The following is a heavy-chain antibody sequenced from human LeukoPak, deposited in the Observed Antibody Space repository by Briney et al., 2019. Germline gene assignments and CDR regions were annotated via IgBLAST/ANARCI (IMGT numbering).Heavy chain of an antibody. D-gene: IGHD3-10*01. V-gene: IGHV3-53*01. Sequence: GGSLRLSCAASGFTVSSKYMSWVRQAPGKGLEWVSVIYSGGETYYADSVKGRFTISRDNSKNMLYLQMNSLRVEDTAVYYCARSRGFFDCWGQGTLVTVSS. CDR3: ARSRGFFDC. J-gene: IGHJ4*02. CDR2: IYSGGET. CDR1: GFTVSSKY.